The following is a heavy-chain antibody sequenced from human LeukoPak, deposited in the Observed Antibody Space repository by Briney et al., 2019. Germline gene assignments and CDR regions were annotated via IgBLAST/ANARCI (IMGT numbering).Heavy chain of an antibody. J-gene: IGHJ5*02. CDR1: GGSISSYY. D-gene: IGHD3-22*01. Sequence: SSETLSLTCTVSGGSISSYYWSWIRQPPGKGLEWIGYIYYSGSTNYNPSLKSRVTISVDTSKNQFSLKLSSVTAADTAVYYCARVRTYYYDSSGYYVDNWSDPWGQGTLVTVSS. CDR2: IYYSGST. V-gene: IGHV4-59*01. CDR3: ARVRTYYYDSSGYYVDNWSDP.